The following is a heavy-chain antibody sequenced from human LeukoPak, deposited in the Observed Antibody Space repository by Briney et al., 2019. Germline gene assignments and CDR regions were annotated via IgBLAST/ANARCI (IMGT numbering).Heavy chain of an antibody. CDR2: ITSGGDT. CDR1: GFTFSKYD. V-gene: IGHV3-13*04. D-gene: IGHD6-19*01. J-gene: IGHJ3*01. CDR3: VRGGPLAGHAFDV. Sequence: PGGSPRLSCAGSGFTFSKYDMHWVRQATGRGLEWVSDITSGGDTHYQGSVKGRFTISRDNAKNSFYLEMNSLRVGDTAVYYCVRGGPLAGHAFDVWGRGTLVTVS.